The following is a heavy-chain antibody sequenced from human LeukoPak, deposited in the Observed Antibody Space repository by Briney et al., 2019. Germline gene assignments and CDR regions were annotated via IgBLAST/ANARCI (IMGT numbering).Heavy chain of an antibody. CDR2: IYSDGGT. CDR1: GFTVNNNY. CDR3: ARDRSYAFDI. D-gene: IGHD1-26*01. J-gene: IGHJ3*02. Sequence: PGGSLRLSCAASGFTVNNNYMSWVRQAPGKGLEWVSVIYSDGGTFYADSVKGRFTISRDNAKNSLYLQMNSLRAEDTAVYYCARDRSYAFDIWGQGTMVTVSS. V-gene: IGHV3-53*01.